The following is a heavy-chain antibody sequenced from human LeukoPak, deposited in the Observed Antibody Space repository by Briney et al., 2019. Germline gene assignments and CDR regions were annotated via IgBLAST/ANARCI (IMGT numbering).Heavy chain of an antibody. CDR1: GFTFSSYA. CDR2: ISGSGGST. CDR3: AKDLIPSYGSGSYYNVLNSLFDY. D-gene: IGHD3-10*01. J-gene: IGHJ4*02. Sequence: GGSLRLSCAASGFTFSSYAMSWVRQAPGKGLEWVSAISGSGGSTYYADSVKGRFTISRDNSKNTLYLQMNSLRAEDTAVYYCAKDLIPSYGSGSYYNVLNSLFDYWGQGTLVTVSS. V-gene: IGHV3-23*01.